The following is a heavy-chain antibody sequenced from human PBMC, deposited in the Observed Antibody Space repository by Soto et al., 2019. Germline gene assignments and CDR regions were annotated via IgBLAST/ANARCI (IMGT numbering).Heavy chain of an antibody. D-gene: IGHD2-15*01. J-gene: IGHJ4*02. CDR2: IYWDGDE. CDR3: AQRLCCSGGGCNSGNRPFDY. Sequence: QITLKDSGPTLVKPTQTLTLTCTFSGFSLSTSGVGVGWISQPPGKALKWLALIYWDGDERYSPSLKSRLNMTKDTPRNHVLHIMTDQDSAHNDTYYCAQRLCCSGGGCNSGNRPFDYWGQGTLVTVSS. CDR1: GFSLSTSGVG. V-gene: IGHV2-5*02.